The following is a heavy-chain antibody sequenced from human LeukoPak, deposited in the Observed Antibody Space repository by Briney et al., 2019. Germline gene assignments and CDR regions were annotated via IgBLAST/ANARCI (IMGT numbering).Heavy chain of an antibody. CDR1: GFTFSSYS. V-gene: IGHV3-48*04. Sequence: QSGGSLRLSCAASGFTFSSYSMDWVRQAPGKGLEWVSYISSSSSTIYYADSVKGRFTISRDNAKNSLYLQMNSLRAEDTAVYYCARDGVAAPPNYYYYMDVWGKGTTVTVSS. J-gene: IGHJ6*03. CDR3: ARDGVAAPPNYYYYMDV. D-gene: IGHD6-6*01. CDR2: ISSSSSTI.